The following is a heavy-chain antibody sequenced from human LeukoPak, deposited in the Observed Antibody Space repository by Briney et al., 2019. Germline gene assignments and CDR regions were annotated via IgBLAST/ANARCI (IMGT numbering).Heavy chain of an antibody. J-gene: IGHJ4*02. CDR3: ATGDPLGGHYFDY. V-gene: IGHV1-2*02. D-gene: IGHD1-14*01. Sequence: ASVKVSCKASGYTFTGYYVHWVRQAPGQGLEWMGWMNPKSGGTNYAQKFEARVTMNRDTSISTAYMELSRLRFDDTAVYYCATGDPLGGHYFDYWGQGTLVTVSS. CDR2: MNPKSGGT. CDR1: GYTFTGYY.